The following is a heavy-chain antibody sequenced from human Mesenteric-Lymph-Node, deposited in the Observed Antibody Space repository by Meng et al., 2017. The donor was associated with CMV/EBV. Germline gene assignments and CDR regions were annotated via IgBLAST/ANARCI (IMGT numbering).Heavy chain of an antibody. V-gene: IGHV4-38-2*02. Sequence: GSLRLSCTVSGYSISNDYYWGWIRQPPGKGLEFIGFFYHSGNIYYYNPSLKSRVTISADTSRNQFSLKLTSVTAADTAVYYCARVGPYYDILTGNYRHQFFDYWGKGTLVTVSS. CDR1: GYSISNDYY. CDR3: ARVGPYYDILTGNYRHQFFDY. D-gene: IGHD3-9*01. J-gene: IGHJ4*02. CDR2: FYHSGNI.